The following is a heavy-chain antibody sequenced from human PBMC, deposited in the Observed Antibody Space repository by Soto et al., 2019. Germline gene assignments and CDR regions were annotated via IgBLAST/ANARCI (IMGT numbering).Heavy chain of an antibody. V-gene: IGHV4-4*02. D-gene: IGHD6-19*01. CDR2: ISHSEDT. J-gene: IGHJ6*02. Sequence: QVQLQESGPGLVEPSGTLSLTCAVSGGSISSNSWWSWVRRPPGKRLEWIGEISHSEDTNYNPSLKSRVTISMDKSKNQSSLNLNSVPAADTAVYYCARDQWLVRGGPNPDYYGMDVWGQGTTVTVSS. CDR1: GGSISSNSW. CDR3: ARDQWLVRGGPNPDYYGMDV.